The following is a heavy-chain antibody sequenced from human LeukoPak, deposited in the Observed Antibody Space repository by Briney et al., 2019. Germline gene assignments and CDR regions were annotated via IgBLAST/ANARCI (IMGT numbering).Heavy chain of an antibody. D-gene: IGHD2-21*02. CDR1: GFTFSNYA. Sequence: GVSLRLSCAASGFTFSNYAMSWVRQAPGKRLEWVSGISGTSGTINYADPVKGRFTISRDNSKNTVYLQMNSLRAEDTAVYYCAKRLGDQRAFDYWGQGTLVTVSS. J-gene: IGHJ4*02. V-gene: IGHV3-23*01. CDR2: ISGTSGTI. CDR3: AKRLGDQRAFDY.